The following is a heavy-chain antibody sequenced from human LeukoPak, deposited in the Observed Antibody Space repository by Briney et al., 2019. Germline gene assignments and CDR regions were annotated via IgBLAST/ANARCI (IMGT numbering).Heavy chain of an antibody. V-gene: IGHV4-34*01. CDR3: ARGPSVAAHLDY. J-gene: IGHJ4*02. CDR2: VNHSGRT. D-gene: IGHD5-12*01. Sequence: SETLSLTCAVYGRSFSGYYWSWVRQPPGKGLEWMGEVNHSGRTSYNPSLKSRVTLSVDKSKNQFSLELSSVTAADTAVYYCARGPSVAAHLDYWGQGTLVTVSS. CDR1: GRSFSGYY.